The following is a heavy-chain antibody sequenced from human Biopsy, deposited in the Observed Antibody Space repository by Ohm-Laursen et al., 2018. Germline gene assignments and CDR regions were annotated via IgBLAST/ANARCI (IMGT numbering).Heavy chain of an antibody. CDR1: GFTFSTYW. V-gene: IGHV3-23*01. J-gene: IGHJ4*02. CDR3: AKYQLPATATSILDY. D-gene: IGHD4-17*01. CDR2: LAFSSGRT. Sequence: SLRLSCTASGFTFSTYWMTWVRQAPGKGLEWVASLAFSSGRTYYADSAKGRFTISRDDSQNTLYLQMDSLRVADTAVYHCAKYQLPATATSILDYWGQGALVTVSS.